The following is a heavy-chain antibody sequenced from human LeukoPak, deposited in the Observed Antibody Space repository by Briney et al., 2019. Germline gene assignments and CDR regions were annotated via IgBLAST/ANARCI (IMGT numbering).Heavy chain of an antibody. D-gene: IGHD3-3*01. Sequence: ASVKVSCKASGYTFTSYGISWVRQAPGQGLEWMGWISAYNGNTNYAQKLQGRVTMTTDTSTSTAYMELRSLRSDDTAVYYCARDRTHYDFWSGYYTAFDYWGQGTLVTVSS. CDR2: ISAYNGNT. CDR1: GYTFTSYG. CDR3: ARDRTHYDFWSGYYTAFDY. V-gene: IGHV1-18*01. J-gene: IGHJ4*02.